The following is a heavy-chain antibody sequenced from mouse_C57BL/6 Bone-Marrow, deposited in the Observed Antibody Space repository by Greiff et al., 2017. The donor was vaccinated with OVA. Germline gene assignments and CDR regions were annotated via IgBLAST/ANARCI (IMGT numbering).Heavy chain of an antibody. CDR3: ARRSYYDSYAMDY. Sequence: VQLQQSGAELVKPGASVKMSCKASGYTFTSYWITWVKQRPGQGLEWIGDIYPGSGSTNYNEKFKSKATLTVDTSSSTAYMQLSSLTSEDSAVYYCARRSYYDSYAMDYWGQGTSVTVSS. D-gene: IGHD2-1*01. CDR2: IYPGSGST. V-gene: IGHV1-55*01. J-gene: IGHJ4*01. CDR1: GYTFTSYW.